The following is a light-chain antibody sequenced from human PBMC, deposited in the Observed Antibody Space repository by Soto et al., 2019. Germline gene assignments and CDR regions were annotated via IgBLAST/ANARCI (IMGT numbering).Light chain of an antibody. Sequence: QSALTQPASVSGSPGQSITSSCTGTSSDVGGYNYVSWYQQHPGKAPKLMIYDVSNRPSGVSNRFSGSKSGNTASLTISGLQAEDEADYYCSSYTSSSTRFGTGTKLTVL. CDR2: DVS. V-gene: IGLV2-14*01. J-gene: IGLJ1*01. CDR3: SSYTSSSTR. CDR1: SSDVGGYNY.